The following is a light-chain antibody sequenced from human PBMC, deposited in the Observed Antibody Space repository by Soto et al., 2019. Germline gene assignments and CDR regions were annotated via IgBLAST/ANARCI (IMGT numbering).Light chain of an antibody. J-gene: IGKJ1*01. CDR2: AAS. V-gene: IGKV1-39*01. CDR3: QQSYSTPRT. CDR1: QSISSY. Sequence: DIQMTQSPSSLSASVGDRVTITCRARQSISSYLNWYQQKPEQAPKLLTYAASSLQSGVPSRFSGRGSGTDSTLTISRLLPEDFATYYCQQSYSTPRTFGQGPKVEIK.